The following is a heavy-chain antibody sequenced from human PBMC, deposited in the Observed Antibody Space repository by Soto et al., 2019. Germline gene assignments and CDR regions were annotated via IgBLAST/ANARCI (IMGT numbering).Heavy chain of an antibody. V-gene: IGHV3-72*01. CDR1: GFIFSDHY. J-gene: IGHJ4*02. D-gene: IGHD1-26*01. Sequence: VQLVESGGGFVQPGGSLRLSCAASGFIFSDHYMDWVRQAPGKGLEWVGRIKNKANSYTTEYAASVKGRFTISRDDSKNSLYLQMNSLKTEDTAVYYCTRISLVGATGGRYFDYWGQGTLLTVSS. CDR2: IKNKANSYTT. CDR3: TRISLVGATGGRYFDY.